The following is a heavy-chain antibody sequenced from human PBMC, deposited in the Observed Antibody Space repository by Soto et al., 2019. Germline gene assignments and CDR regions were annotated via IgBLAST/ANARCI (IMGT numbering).Heavy chain of an antibody. J-gene: IGHJ6*02. D-gene: IGHD2-15*01. Sequence: QVQLVQSGSEVKKPGASVTVSCKASGYPFTGYYIHWVRQAPGQGPEWMGWVSPKTGETNYVQKFQGRVTMPSETSTSTAYLELTRLRSDDTAVYYCARRPMWRQVAQDYGMDVWGPGTTVTVS. V-gene: IGHV1-2*02. CDR1: GYPFTGYY. CDR2: VSPKTGET. CDR3: ARRPMWRQVAQDYGMDV.